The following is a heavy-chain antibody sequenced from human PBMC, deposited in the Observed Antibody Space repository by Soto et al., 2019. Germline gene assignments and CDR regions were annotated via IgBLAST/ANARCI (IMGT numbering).Heavy chain of an antibody. J-gene: IGHJ4*02. CDR3: AKGGGTYWSDTSAYSAFDY. CDR1: GGSISSGGYS. D-gene: IGHD3-22*01. CDR2: IYHSGST. V-gene: IGHV4-30-2*01. Sequence: SETLSLTCAVSGGSISSGGYSWSWIRQPPGKGLEWIGYIYHSGSTYYNPSSALRLIICRDNSKNTLSLQMISLRAEDTAVYYCAKGGGTYWSDTSAYSAFDYWAQGTLVTVSS.